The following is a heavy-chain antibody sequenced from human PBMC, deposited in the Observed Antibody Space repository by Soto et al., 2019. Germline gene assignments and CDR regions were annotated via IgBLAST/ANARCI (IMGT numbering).Heavy chain of an antibody. D-gene: IGHD2-21*01. CDR3: VRRAGGAVVWYYDL. CDR2: VSGRGGSA. V-gene: IGHV3-23*01. J-gene: IGHJ2*01. Sequence: VQLLESGGGFVQRGGSLRLSCAASGFIFNNYAMTWVRQAPGKGLEWVARVSGRGGSAYYADSVKGRLTISRDNSNNTLYLQMTTVRGEDTAVYYCVRRAGGAVVWYYDLWGRGSLVNVFS. CDR1: GFIFNNYA.